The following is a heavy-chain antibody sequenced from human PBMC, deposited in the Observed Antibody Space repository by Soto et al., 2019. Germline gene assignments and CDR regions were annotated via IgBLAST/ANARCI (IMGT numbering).Heavy chain of an antibody. Sequence: EVQLLESGGGLVQPGGSLRLSCAASGFTFSSYAMRWVRQAPGKGLEWVSAISGSGGSTYYADSVKGRFTISRDNSKHTLYLQMNRLRAEATAVYYCARRGPGTHFDYWGQGPLVTGSS. D-gene: IGHD6-13*01. CDR2: ISGSGGST. CDR1: GFTFSSYA. CDR3: ARRGPGTHFDY. V-gene: IGHV3-23*01. J-gene: IGHJ4*02.